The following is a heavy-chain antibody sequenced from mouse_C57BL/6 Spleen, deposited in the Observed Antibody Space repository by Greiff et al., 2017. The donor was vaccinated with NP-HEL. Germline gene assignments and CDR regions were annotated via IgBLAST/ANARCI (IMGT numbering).Heavy chain of an antibody. J-gene: IGHJ4*01. CDR2: ISSGGDYI. D-gene: IGHD2-3*01. Sequence: EVQVVESGEGLVKPGGSLKLSCAASGFTFSSYAMSWVRQTPEKRLEWVAYISSGGDYIYYADTVKGRFTISRDNARNTLYLQMSSLKSEDTAMYYCTRGGLLNYYAMDYWGQGTSVTVSS. CDR1: GFTFSSYA. CDR3: TRGGLLNYYAMDY. V-gene: IGHV5-9-1*02.